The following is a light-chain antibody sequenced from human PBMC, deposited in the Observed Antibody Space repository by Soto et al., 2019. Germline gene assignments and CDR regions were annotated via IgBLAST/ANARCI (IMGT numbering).Light chain of an antibody. CDR2: KAS. CDR1: QSIGSR. V-gene: IGKV1-5*03. J-gene: IGKJ1*01. CDR3: QHYDSEPWT. Sequence: DIQMTQSPSTLSASVGERVTISCRASQSIGSRLAWYQQKPGKGPKFLIDKASSLESGVPSRFSGSGSGTEFTLTISSLQPDDFATYYCQHYDSEPWTFGQGTKVEIK.